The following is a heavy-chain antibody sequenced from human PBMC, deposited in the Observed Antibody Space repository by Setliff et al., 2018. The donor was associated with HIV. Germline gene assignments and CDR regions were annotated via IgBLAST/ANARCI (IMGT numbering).Heavy chain of an antibody. Sequence: ASVKVSCKASGYTFTSYDINWVRQATGQGLEWMGWMNPNSGNTKYSQKFQGRVTITRDTSASTAYMELSSLRSEDTAVYYCARAVVAAKPDYWGQGTLVTVSS. V-gene: IGHV1-8*03. CDR1: GYTFTSYD. D-gene: IGHD2-15*01. CDR2: MNPNSGNT. J-gene: IGHJ4*02. CDR3: ARAVVAAKPDY.